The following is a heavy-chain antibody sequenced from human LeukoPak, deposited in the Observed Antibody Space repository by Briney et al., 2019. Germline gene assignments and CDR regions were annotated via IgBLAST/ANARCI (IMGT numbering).Heavy chain of an antibody. V-gene: IGHV3-23*01. CDR2: ISGSGGST. Sequence: LAGGSLRLSCAASGFTFSSYAMSWVRQAPGKGLEWVSAISGSGGSTYYADSVKGRFTISRDNSKNTLYLQMSSLRAEDTAVYYCAKATKVWNFHYFDYWGQGTLVTVSS. CDR1: GFTFSSYA. D-gene: IGHD1-7*01. J-gene: IGHJ4*02. CDR3: AKATKVWNFHYFDY.